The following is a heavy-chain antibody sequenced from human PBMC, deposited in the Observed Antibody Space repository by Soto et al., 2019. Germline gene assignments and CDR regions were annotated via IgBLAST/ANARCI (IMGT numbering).Heavy chain of an antibody. Sequence: QVQLVQSGAEVKKPGASVKVSCKASGYTFTSYGICWVRQAPGQGLEWMGWISGYNGNTNYAQNLQGRVTMTTDTSTNTVHMELRSLRSDDTAVYYGARRCSSTRDLALWGRGTVVIVSS. CDR1: GYTFTSYG. V-gene: IGHV1-18*01. J-gene: IGHJ2*01. CDR2: ISGYNGNT. CDR3: ARRCSSTRDLAL. D-gene: IGHD2-2*01.